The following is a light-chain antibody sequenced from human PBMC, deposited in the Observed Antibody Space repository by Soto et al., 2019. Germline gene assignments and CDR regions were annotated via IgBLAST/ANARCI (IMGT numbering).Light chain of an antibody. CDR2: AAS. Sequence: IQLTQSPSSLSASVGDRVTITCRASQGISSYLAWYQQKPGKAPKLLIYAASTLQSGVPSRFSGSGSGTDFTLTISSLQPEDSATYYCQQLRTFGPGTKVDIK. CDR3: QQLRT. V-gene: IGKV1-9*01. CDR1: QGISSY. J-gene: IGKJ3*01.